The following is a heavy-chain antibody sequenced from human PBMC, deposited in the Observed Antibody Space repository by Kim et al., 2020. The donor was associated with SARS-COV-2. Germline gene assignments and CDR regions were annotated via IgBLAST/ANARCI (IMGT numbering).Heavy chain of an antibody. Sequence: ADSVKGRFTISRDNSKNTLHLQMNSLSAEDTAVYYCARDYYYDGRGYFDYWGQGTLVIVSS. CDR3: ARDYYYDGRGYFDY. D-gene: IGHD3-22*01. J-gene: IGHJ4*02. V-gene: IGHV3-33*01.